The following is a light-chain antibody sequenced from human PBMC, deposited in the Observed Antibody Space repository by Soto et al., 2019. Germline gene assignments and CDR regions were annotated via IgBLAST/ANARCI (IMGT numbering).Light chain of an antibody. CDR3: QQYNSFIWT. CDR2: DAS. CDR1: QRISGW. Sequence: DIQMTQSPSTLSASVGDTVTITCRASQRISGWLAWHQQKPGEAPKLLIYDASALPRGVPSRFSGSGSGTEFNLTISSLQPEDFATYYCQQYNSFIWTFGQGTKVDIK. V-gene: IGKV1-5*01. J-gene: IGKJ1*01.